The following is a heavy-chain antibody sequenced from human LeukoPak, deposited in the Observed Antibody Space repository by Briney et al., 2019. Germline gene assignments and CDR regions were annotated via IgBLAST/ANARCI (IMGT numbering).Heavy chain of an antibody. CDR2: IYTSGST. J-gene: IGHJ5*02. Sequence: SETLSLTCTVSGGSISSYYWSWIRQPAGKGLEWIGRIYTSGSTNHNPSLKSRVTMSVDTSKNQFSLKLSSVTAADTAVYYCARVRSYSSISWFDPWGQGTLVTVSS. CDR1: GGSISSYY. D-gene: IGHD6-13*01. V-gene: IGHV4-4*07. CDR3: ARVRSYSSISWFDP.